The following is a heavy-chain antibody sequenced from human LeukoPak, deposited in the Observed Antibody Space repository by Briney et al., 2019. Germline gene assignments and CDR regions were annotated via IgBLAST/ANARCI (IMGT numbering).Heavy chain of an antibody. Sequence: GGSLRLSCAATGFTFSDYWMTWVRQAPGKGLEWVANIKQDGSEAYYVDSVRDRFTISRDNARKSLYLQMNSLRAEDTAVYFCARDCFAENNYWGQGILVTVSS. V-gene: IGHV3-7*01. D-gene: IGHD2-21*01. CDR1: GFTFSDYW. CDR2: IKQDGSEA. J-gene: IGHJ4*02. CDR3: ARDCFAENNY.